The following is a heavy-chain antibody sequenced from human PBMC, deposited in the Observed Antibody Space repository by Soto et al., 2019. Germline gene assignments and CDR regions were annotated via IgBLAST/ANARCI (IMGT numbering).Heavy chain of an antibody. CDR2: INSDGSST. Sequence: EVQLVESGGGLVQPGGSLRLSCAACGFAFSSYWMHWLRQAPGKGLVWVSRINSDGSSTSYADSVKGRFTISRDNAKNTLYLQMNSLRAEDTAVYYCARGLYYDSSGYYNYWGQGTLVTVSS. J-gene: IGHJ4*02. CDR1: GFAFSSYW. V-gene: IGHV3-74*01. CDR3: ARGLYYDSSGYYNY. D-gene: IGHD3-22*01.